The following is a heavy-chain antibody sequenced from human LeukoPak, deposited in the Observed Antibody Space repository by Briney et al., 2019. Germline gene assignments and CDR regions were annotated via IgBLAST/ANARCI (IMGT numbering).Heavy chain of an antibody. CDR3: ARVTNWNDYYFDY. CDR1: GFTFSPYW. V-gene: IGHV3-48*02. CDR2: ISSSSSTI. Sequence: GGSLRLSCAASGFTFSPYWMSWVRQAPGKGLEWVSYISSSSSTIYYADSVKGRFTISRDNAKNSLYLQMNSLRDEDTAVYYCARVTNWNDYYFDYWGQGTLVTVSS. D-gene: IGHD1-20*01. J-gene: IGHJ4*02.